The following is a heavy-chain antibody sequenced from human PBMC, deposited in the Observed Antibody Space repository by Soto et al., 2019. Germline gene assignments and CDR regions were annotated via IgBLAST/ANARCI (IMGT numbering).Heavy chain of an antibody. Sequence: SETLSLTCTVSGASLSSISYYWGWIRQPPGKGLEWVGSIFFTGNTFYNPSLKSRISISVDTSKNQFSLRLTSVTAADTATYYCARVHVMVVAGSTFDYWGPGTLVTVSS. CDR3: ARVHVMVVAGSTFDY. CDR1: GASLSSISYY. V-gene: IGHV4-39*07. CDR2: IFFTGNT. D-gene: IGHD6-19*01. J-gene: IGHJ4*03.